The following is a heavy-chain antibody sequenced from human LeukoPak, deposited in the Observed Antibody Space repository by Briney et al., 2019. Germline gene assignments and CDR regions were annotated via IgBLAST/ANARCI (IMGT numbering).Heavy chain of an antibody. CDR2: ISSSGSGGNT. J-gene: IGHJ4*02. D-gene: IGHD6-6*01. CDR1: GVTLSNYA. CDR3: AKDTYSSSPYYFDY. Sequence: GGSLRLSCVASGVTLSNYAMSWARQAPGKGLEWVSGISSSGSGGNTYYADSVKGRFTISRDNSKNTLFLQMNSLRAEDTAVYYCAKDTYSSSPYYFDYWGQGTLVTVYS. V-gene: IGHV3-23*01.